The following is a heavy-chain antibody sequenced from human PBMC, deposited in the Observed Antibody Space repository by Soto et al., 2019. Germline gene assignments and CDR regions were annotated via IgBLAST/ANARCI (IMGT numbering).Heavy chain of an antibody. CDR3: ARAEYSSLPVDWFEP. D-gene: IGHD6-19*01. J-gene: IGHJ5*02. V-gene: IGHV4-61*01. Sequence: SETLSLTCTVSGGSVRSVNDYWTWIRQPPGKGLEWIGYVYYSGSTNYNPSLKSRVTISIGTSKNQFSLKLSSVNAADTAVYYCARAEYSSLPVDWFEPWGQGTLVTVSS. CDR2: VYYSGST. CDR1: GGSVRSVNDY.